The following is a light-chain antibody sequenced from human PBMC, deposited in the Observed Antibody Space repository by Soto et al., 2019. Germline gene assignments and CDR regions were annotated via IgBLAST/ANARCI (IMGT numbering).Light chain of an antibody. CDR1: QSVNAN. Sequence: EVVMTQSPATLSVSPGERATLSCRASQSVNANLAWYQQKPGQAPRLLIHGASNRATGIPARFSGSGFGTEFILTISSLQSEDFAVYYCRQYNTWLWTFGQGIKVEI. V-gene: IGKV3-15*01. CDR2: GAS. CDR3: RQYNTWLWT. J-gene: IGKJ1*01.